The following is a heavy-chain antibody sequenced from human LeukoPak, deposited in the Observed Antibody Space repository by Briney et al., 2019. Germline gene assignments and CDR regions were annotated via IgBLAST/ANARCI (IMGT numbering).Heavy chain of an antibody. J-gene: IGHJ6*03. V-gene: IGHV4-34*01. D-gene: IGHD4-17*01. Sequence: SSETLSLTCAVYGGSFGGYYWSWIRQPPGKGLEWIGEINHSGSTNYNPSLKSRVTISVDTSKNQFSLKLSSVTAADTAVYYCARRTVTTVGSRYYYYYMDVWGKGTTVTVSS. CDR3: ARRTVTTVGSRYYYYYMDV. CDR1: GGSFGGYY. CDR2: INHSGST.